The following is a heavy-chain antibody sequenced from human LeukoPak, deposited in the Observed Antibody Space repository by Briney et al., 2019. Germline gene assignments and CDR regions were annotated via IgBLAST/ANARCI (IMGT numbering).Heavy chain of an antibody. Sequence: GGSLRLSCAASGFTFSSYAMSWVRQAPGKGLEWVSAISGSGGSTYYADSVKGRFTISRDNSKNTLYLQMNSLRAEDTAVYYCAKDPGYCSGGSCYGSIIRYFDLWGRGTLVTVSS. CDR2: ISGSGGST. CDR1: GFTFSSYA. D-gene: IGHD2-15*01. V-gene: IGHV3-23*01. CDR3: AKDPGYCSGGSCYGSIIRYFDL. J-gene: IGHJ2*01.